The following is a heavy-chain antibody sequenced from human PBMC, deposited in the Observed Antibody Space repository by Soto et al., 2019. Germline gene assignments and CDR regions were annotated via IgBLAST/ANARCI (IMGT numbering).Heavy chain of an antibody. D-gene: IGHD3-3*01. J-gene: IGHJ6*02. Sequence: SETLSLTCTVSGGSISSYYWSWIRQPPGKGLEWIGYIYNSGSTNYNPSLKSRVTISVDTSKNQFSLKLSSVTAADTAVYYCARDRKITIFGVVIPHPYYYYGMDVWGQGTTVTVSS. CDR1: GGSISSYY. CDR2: IYNSGST. CDR3: ARDRKITIFGVVIPHPYYYYGMDV. V-gene: IGHV4-59*01.